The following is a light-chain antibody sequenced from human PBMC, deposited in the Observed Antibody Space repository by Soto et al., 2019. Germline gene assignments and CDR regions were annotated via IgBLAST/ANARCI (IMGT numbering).Light chain of an antibody. Sequence: QSVLTQPPSVSGAPGQRVTISCTGGSANIGTGYDVHWYQQVPGTAPKLLIYGNNNRPSGIPDLFSGSKSDTSASLAIAGLQAEDEADYYCQSYDSGLSTYVFGTGTKVTV. J-gene: IGLJ1*01. CDR1: SANIGTGYD. CDR2: GNN. CDR3: QSYDSGLSTYV. V-gene: IGLV1-40*01.